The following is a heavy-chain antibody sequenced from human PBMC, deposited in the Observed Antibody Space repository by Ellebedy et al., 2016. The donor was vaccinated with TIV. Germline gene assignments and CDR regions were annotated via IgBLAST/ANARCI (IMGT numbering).Heavy chain of an antibody. CDR1: GSPFKNHS. J-gene: IGHJ6*02. D-gene: IGHD3-22*01. V-gene: IGHV3-74*01. CDR3: ARGLSNNGYYQTRDYFYGMDV. Sequence: GESLKISCAASGSPFKNHSVSWVRQAPGKGLVWVSRIDSDGSSKIYAESLKGRFTISRDNAKNTLYLQMNSLRAEDMAVYYCARGLSNNGYYQTRDYFYGMDVWGQGTTVTVSS. CDR2: IDSDGSSK.